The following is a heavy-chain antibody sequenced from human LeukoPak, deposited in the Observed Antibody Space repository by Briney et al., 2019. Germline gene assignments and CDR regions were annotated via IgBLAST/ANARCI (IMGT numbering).Heavy chain of an antibody. J-gene: IGHJ4*02. Sequence: TGGSLRLSCATSGFTFSSYVMSWVRQAPGKGLEWVSALNDNSDSTYYADSVKGRFTISRDNSKNTLYLQMDSLRAEDSAVYYCTKGSGSSRPYYFDYWGQGTLVTVSS. CDR2: LNDNSDST. V-gene: IGHV3-23*01. CDR3: TKGSGSSRPYYFDY. CDR1: GFTFSSYV. D-gene: IGHD6-6*01.